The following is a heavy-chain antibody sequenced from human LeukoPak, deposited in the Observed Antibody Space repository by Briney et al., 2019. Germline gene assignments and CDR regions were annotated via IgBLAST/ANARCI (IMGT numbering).Heavy chain of an antibody. V-gene: IGHV3-9*01. J-gene: IGHJ4*02. CDR1: GLTFDDYA. CDR3: ARAITSGYDPLFDY. CDR2: ISWNSGSI. Sequence: PGGSLRLSCAASGLTFDDYAMHWVRQAPGKGLEWVSGISWNSGSIGYADSVKGRFTISRDNAKNSLYLQMNSLRAEDTALYYCARAITSGYDPLFDYWGQGTLVTVSS. D-gene: IGHD5-12*01.